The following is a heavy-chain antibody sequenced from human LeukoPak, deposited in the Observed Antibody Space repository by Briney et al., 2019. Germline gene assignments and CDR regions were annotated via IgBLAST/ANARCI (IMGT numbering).Heavy chain of an antibody. J-gene: IGHJ2*01. CDR2: IFDSGST. CDR3: ARPGAYCGGDCYPGAWYFDL. V-gene: IGHV4-39*01. CDR1: GGSISSSSHY. Sequence: SETLSLTCSVSGGSISSSSHYWGWIRQSPGMGLEWIGSIFDSGSTYYNPSLKSRVTISADTSKNQFSLKLSSVTAADTAVYYCARPGAYCGGDCYPGAWYFDLWGRGTLVTVSS. D-gene: IGHD2-21*02.